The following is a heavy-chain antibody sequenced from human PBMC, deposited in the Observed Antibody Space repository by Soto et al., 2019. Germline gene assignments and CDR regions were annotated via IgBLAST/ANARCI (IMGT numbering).Heavy chain of an antibody. D-gene: IGHD6-13*01. J-gene: IGHJ6*02. V-gene: IGHV4-59*01. Sequence: SETLSLTCTVSGGSISSYYGSWIRQPTGKGLEWIGYIYYSGRTNYNPSLKSRVTISVDTSKNQFSLKLSSVTAADTAVYYCAGGGSSWYSRYYYYGMDVWGRVTTVTVSS. CDR3: AGGGSSWYSRYYYYGMDV. CDR1: GGSISSYY. CDR2: IYYSGRT.